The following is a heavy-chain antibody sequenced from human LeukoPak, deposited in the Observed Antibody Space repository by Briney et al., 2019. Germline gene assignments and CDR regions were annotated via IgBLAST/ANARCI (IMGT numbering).Heavy chain of an antibody. CDR2: INHSGST. Sequence: PSETLSLTCAVYGGSFSGYYWSWIRQPPGKGLEWIGEINHSGSTNYNPSLKSRVTISVDTSKNQFSLKLSSVTAADTAVYYCARGSTMVRGVTYYYYYYMDVRGKGTTVTVSS. V-gene: IGHV4-34*01. J-gene: IGHJ6*03. CDR3: ARGSTMVRGVTYYYYYYMDV. D-gene: IGHD3-10*01. CDR1: GGSFSGYY.